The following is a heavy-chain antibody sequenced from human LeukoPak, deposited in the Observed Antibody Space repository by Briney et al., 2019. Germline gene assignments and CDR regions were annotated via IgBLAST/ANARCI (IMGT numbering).Heavy chain of an antibody. CDR3: ARQYYDILPGPNWFDS. V-gene: IGHV5-51*01. J-gene: IGHJ5*01. Sequence: GASLQISCQGSGSSFTSYWIGWGRQVPGKGLEWMGIIYPGDSDTRYSPSFQGQVTLSADKSISTAYLKWSDLKASDTAMYYCARQYYDILPGPNWFDSWGQGTLVTVSS. CDR1: GSSFTSYW. D-gene: IGHD3-9*01. CDR2: IYPGDSDT.